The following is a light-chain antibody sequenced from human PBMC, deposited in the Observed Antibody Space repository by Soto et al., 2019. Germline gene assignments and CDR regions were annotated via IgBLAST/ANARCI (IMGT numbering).Light chain of an antibody. Sequence: QSVLTQPLSASASPGQRVTISCSGGSSNIGSNTVAWYQHLPGTAPPRLIFTAGQRPSGVPGRFSGSKSGTSASLAITGLQPEDDADYYCQSYDSSLTTFVFGTGTRSPS. CDR3: QSYDSSLTTFV. J-gene: IGLJ1*01. V-gene: IGLV1-44*01. CDR2: TAG. CDR1: SSNIGSNT.